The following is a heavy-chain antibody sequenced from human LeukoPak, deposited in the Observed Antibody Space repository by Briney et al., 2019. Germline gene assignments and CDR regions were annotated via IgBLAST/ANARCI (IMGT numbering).Heavy chain of an antibody. J-gene: IGHJ5*02. D-gene: IGHD2-2*03. CDR1: GGSFSGYY. CDR3: ARGASSRSGYCSSTSCRNWFDP. Sequence: MTSETLSLTCAVYGGSFSGYYWSWIRQPPGKGLEWIGEINHSGSTNYNPSLKSRVTISVDTSKNQFSLKLSSVTAADTAVYYCARGASSRSGYCSSTSCRNWFDPWGQGTLVTVSS. CDR2: INHSGST. V-gene: IGHV4-34*01.